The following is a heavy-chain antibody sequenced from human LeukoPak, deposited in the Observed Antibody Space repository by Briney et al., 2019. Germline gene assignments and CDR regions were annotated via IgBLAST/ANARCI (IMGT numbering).Heavy chain of an antibody. CDR1: GFTFSDYK. CDR3: ARHWGSGAFDI. J-gene: IGHJ3*02. Sequence: PGGSLRLSCAASGFTFSDYKMNWVRQAPGKGLEWVSHISFSSDAIYYADSVKGRFTISRDNAKNSLYLQMNSLRVEDTALYYCARHWGSGAFDIWGQGTMVTVSS. V-gene: IGHV3-48*01. CDR2: ISFSSDAI. D-gene: IGHD7-27*01.